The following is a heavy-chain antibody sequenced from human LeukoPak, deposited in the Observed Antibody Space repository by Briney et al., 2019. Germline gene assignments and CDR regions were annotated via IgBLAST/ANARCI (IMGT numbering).Heavy chain of an antibody. Sequence: GSLRLSCAASGFSFSTYSMNWVRQPPGKGLEWIGEINHSGSTNYNPSLKSRVTISVDTSKNQFSLKLSSVAAADTAVYYCARFQGRAAPRYYYYYGMDVWGQGTTVTVSS. CDR3: ARFQGRAAPRYYYYYGMDV. CDR2: INHSGST. D-gene: IGHD2-15*01. CDR1: GFSFSTYS. V-gene: IGHV4-34*01. J-gene: IGHJ6*02.